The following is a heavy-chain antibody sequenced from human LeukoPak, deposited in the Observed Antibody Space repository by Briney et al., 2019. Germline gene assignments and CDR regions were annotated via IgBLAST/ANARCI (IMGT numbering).Heavy chain of an antibody. CDR3: ARGYDFWSGYFPSTTGFDY. V-gene: IGHV4-30-2*01. D-gene: IGHD3/OR15-3a*01. CDR2: IYHSGST. J-gene: IGHJ4*02. CDR1: GGSISSSSYY. Sequence: SETLSLTCTVSGGSISSSSYYWGWIRQPPGKGLEWIGYIYHSGSTYYNPSLKSRVTISVDRSKNQFSLKLSSVTAADTAVYYCARGYDFWSGYFPSTTGFDYWGQGTLVTVSS.